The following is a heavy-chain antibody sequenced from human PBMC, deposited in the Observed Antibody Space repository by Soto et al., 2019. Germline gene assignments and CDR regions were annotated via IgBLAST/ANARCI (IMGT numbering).Heavy chain of an antibody. J-gene: IGHJ6*03. CDR2: ISWNSGTI. Sequence: GGSLRLSCAASGFTFDNYVMHWVRQAPGKGLEWVSGISWNSGTIDYAASVMGRFTISRDNAKNSLYLQMNSLRVEDTALYYCARDPRRYTRSMYYYMDVWGKGTTVTVSS. CDR1: GFTFDNYV. D-gene: IGHD2-2*02. V-gene: IGHV3-9*01. CDR3: ARDPRRYTRSMYYYMDV.